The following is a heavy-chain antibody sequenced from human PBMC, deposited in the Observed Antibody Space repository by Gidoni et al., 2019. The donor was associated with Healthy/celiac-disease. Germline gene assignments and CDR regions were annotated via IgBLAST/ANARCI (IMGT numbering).Heavy chain of an antibody. J-gene: IGHJ4*02. CDR2: ISSSSSYI. CDR1: GFTCSSYS. Sequence: EVQLVESGGGLVKPGGSLRLSCAASGFTCSSYSMNWVRQAPGKGLEWVSSISSSSSYIYYADSVKGRFTISRDNAKNSLYLQMNSLRAEDTAVYYCARVVDTAMVAPIDYWGQGTLVTVSS. D-gene: IGHD5-18*01. CDR3: ARVVDTAMVAPIDY. V-gene: IGHV3-21*01.